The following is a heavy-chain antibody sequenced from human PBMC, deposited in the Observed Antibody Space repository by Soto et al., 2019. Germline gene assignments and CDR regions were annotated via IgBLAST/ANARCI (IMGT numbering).Heavy chain of an antibody. V-gene: IGHV4-59*01. CDR3: ARYNSYAIDY. D-gene: IGHD2-8*01. J-gene: IGHJ4*02. CDR2: IHYSGTT. Sequence: SEPLSLTCTVSGTSISSYYWSWIRQPPGKGLEWIANIHYSGTTNYNPSLASRVTLSVDTSKNQFSLKMTSVTAADRAMYFCARYNSYAIDYWGRGTLVTVSS. CDR1: GTSISSYY.